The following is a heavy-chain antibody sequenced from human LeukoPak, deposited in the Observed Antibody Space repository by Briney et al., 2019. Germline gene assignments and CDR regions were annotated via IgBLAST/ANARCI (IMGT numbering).Heavy chain of an antibody. CDR1: GFSVSNSY. CDR2: LYTGGET. Sequence: GGSLRLSCAASGFSVSNSYMIWVRQAPGKGLEWVSLLYTGGETNYADSVKGRFTISRDNSKNTVSLQMNSLRAEDTAVYYCTTGATRLLLEYWGQGTLVTVSS. J-gene: IGHJ4*02. CDR3: TTGATRLLLEY. V-gene: IGHV3-53*01. D-gene: IGHD2/OR15-2a*01.